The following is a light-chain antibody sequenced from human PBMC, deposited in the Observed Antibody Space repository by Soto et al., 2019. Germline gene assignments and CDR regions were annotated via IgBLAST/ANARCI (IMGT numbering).Light chain of an antibody. V-gene: IGKV1-12*01. J-gene: IGKJ5*01. CDR3: QQANSITIR. Sequence: RLPLSFRASQYINTRLAWYQQKAGKAPNLLIYGASNLHSGVPSRFSGSGSGTNFTLTISSLQPEDFATYYCQQANSITIRFGQVARLEIK. CDR1: QYINTR. CDR2: GAS.